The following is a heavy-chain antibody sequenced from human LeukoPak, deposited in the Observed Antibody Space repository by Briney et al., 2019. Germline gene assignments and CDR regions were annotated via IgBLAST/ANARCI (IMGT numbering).Heavy chain of an antibody. Sequence: SETLSLTCNVSGVSLSRRFYYWGWIRQPPGKGREWIGKIYYRGDTYDNPSLKSRLTISVDTSKNQFSLRLSSVTAADTAVYYCAGRKVHDFGRSDWYFDLWGRGTLVTVSS. CDR1: GVSLSRRFYY. CDR2: IYYRGDT. CDR3: AGRKVHDFGRSDWYFDL. D-gene: IGHD1-1*01. V-gene: IGHV4-39*01. J-gene: IGHJ2*01.